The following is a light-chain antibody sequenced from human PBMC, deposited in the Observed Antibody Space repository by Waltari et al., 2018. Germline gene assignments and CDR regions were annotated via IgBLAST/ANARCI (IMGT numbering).Light chain of an antibody. V-gene: IGLV2-11*01. CDR2: EVS. J-gene: IGLJ1*01. CDR1: SSDVGDENF. CDR3: CSYAGSYTFAV. Sequence: QSALTQPRSVSGSPGQSVTISSTGTSSDVGDENFVSRYQQHPGQAPKLMNYEVSNRPSGISDRFSGSKSGNTAALTISGLQAEDEADYYCCSYAGSYTFAVFGTGTKVTV.